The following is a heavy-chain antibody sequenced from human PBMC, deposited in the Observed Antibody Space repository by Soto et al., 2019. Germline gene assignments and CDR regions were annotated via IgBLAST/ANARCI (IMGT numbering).Heavy chain of an antibody. D-gene: IGHD2-8*02. CDR1: GYSFTGYY. CDR2: INPDSGAT. Sequence: HEHLVQSGAEVKRPGASLKVSCKASGYSFTGYYIHWVRQAPGRGLEWMGWINPDSGATNYAQNFQGRVTVTSDTSISTASMDLTSLTSDDTAVYYCARGDYGTGGYPFPYFDYWGQGTLVIVSS. CDR3: ARGDYGTGGYPFPYFDY. V-gene: IGHV1-2*02. J-gene: IGHJ4*02.